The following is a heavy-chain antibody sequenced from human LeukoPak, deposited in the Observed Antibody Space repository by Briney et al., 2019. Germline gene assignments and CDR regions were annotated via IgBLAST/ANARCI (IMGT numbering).Heavy chain of an antibody. J-gene: IGHJ4*02. V-gene: IGHV3-23*01. CDR2: ISDNVDST. CDR3: ARDKGIAAAGILDY. Sequence: RPGGSLRLSCAASGFTFSSYAMSWVRQAPGKGLEWVSGISDNVDSTYYTDSVKGRFTISRDNSKDTLYLQMNSLRAEDTAVYYCARDKGIAAAGILDYWGQGALVTVSS. CDR1: GFTFSSYA. D-gene: IGHD6-13*01.